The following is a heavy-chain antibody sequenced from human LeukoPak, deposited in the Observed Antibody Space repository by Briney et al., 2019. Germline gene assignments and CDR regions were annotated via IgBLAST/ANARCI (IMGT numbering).Heavy chain of an antibody. J-gene: IGHJ4*02. D-gene: IGHD2-2*01. CDR2: IYYSGST. CDR1: GGSISSSSHY. Sequence: SETLSLTCTVSGGSISSSSHYWGWIRQPPGKGLEWIGSIYYSGSTYYNPSLKSRVTISVDTSKNQFSLKLSSVTAADTAVYYCASLIVVVPAAPYIDYWGQGTLVTVSS. CDR3: ASLIVVVPAAPYIDY. V-gene: IGHV4-39*01.